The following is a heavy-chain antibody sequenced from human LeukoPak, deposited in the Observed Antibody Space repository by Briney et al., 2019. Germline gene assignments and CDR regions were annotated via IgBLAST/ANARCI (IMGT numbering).Heavy chain of an antibody. D-gene: IGHD3-3*01. CDR2: MSWNSGRI. J-gene: IGHJ4*02. V-gene: IGHV3-9*01. Sequence: GGSLRLSCAASGVSFDAYAIHWVRDGGGKGVEGVAGMSWNSGRIGYADSVKGRFAISRDKAKNSLFLQMNTLRVEDTAFYYCAKGGNKYNDFWIEYWGQGTLVTVPS. CDR1: GVSFDAYA. CDR3: AKGGNKYNDFWIEY.